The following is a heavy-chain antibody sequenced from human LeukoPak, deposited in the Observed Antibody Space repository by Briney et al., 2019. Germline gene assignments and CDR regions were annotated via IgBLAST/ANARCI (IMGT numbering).Heavy chain of an antibody. D-gene: IGHD6-13*01. CDR2: IKEDGSEK. CDR1: GFMYSDYW. CDR3: AKDSSPRAADELDY. Sequence: PGGSLRLSCAASGFMYSDYWMSWVRQAPGKGLEWVANIKEDGSEKYYVDSVKGRFTLSRDNAKNTLYLQMNSLKAEDTAVYYCAKDSSPRAADELDYWDQGTLVTVSS. V-gene: IGHV3-7*03. J-gene: IGHJ4*02.